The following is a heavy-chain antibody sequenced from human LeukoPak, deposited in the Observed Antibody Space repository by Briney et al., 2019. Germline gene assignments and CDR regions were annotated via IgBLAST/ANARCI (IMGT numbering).Heavy chain of an antibody. CDR1: GFTFSSYG. CDR2: IWYDGSNK. CDR3: AREGYYYGSGSYWPFDY. V-gene: IGHV3-33*01. D-gene: IGHD3-10*01. Sequence: PGGSLRLSCAASGFTFSSYGMHWVRQAPGKGLEWVAVIWYDGSNKYYADSVKGRFTISRDNPKNTLYLQMNSLRAEDTAVYYCAREGYYYGSGSYWPFDYWGQGTLVTVSS. J-gene: IGHJ4*02.